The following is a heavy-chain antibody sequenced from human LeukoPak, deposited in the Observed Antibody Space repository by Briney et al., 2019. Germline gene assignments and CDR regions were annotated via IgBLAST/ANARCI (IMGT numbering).Heavy chain of an antibody. CDR3: ARDRVSDTVTTRYYYYYMDV. D-gene: IGHD4-17*01. CDR1: GFTFSSHW. Sequence: GGSLRLSCAASGFTFSSHWMSWGRQAPGKGLEWVANIKQDGSEKYYVDSVKGRFTISRDNAKNSLYLQLNSLRAEDTDVYYCARDRVSDTVTTRYYYYYMDVWGKGTTVTVSS. CDR2: IKQDGSEK. V-gene: IGHV3-7*01. J-gene: IGHJ6*03.